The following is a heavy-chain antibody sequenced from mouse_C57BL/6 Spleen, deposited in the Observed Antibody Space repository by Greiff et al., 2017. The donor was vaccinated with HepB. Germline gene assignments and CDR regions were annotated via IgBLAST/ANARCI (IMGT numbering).Heavy chain of an antibody. V-gene: IGHV3-6*01. CDR2: ISYDGSN. CDR3: ARDTGDYYYYAMDY. CDR1: GYSITSGYY. D-gene: IGHD2-13*01. J-gene: IGHJ4*01. Sequence: DVKLQESGPGLVKPSQSLSLTCSVTGYSITSGYYWNWIRQFPGNKLEWMGYISYDGSNNYNPSLKNRISITRDTSKNQFFLKLNSVTTEDTATYYCARDTGDYYYYAMDYWGQGTSVTVSS.